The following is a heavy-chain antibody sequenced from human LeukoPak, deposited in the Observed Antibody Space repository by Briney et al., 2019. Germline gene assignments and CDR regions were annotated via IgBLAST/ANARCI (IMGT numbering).Heavy chain of an antibody. CDR2: IRGKAYGGTT. CDR1: GFTFGDYA. Sequence: PGGSLRLSCTASGFTFGDYAMSWVRQAPGKGLEWVGFIRGKAYGGTTEYAASVRGRFTISRDDSKSIAYLQVNSLKTEDTAVYYCSRDGGGIHYGMDVWGQGTTVTVSS. J-gene: IGHJ6*02. V-gene: IGHV3-49*04. CDR3: SRDGGGIHYGMDV. D-gene: IGHD1-26*01.